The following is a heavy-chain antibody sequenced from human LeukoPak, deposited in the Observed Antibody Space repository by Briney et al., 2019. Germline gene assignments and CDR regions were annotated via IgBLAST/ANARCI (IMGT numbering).Heavy chain of an antibody. CDR3: EIYTGYDSF. D-gene: IGHD5-12*01. J-gene: IGHJ4*02. CDR2: MSPDSGYT. Sequence: ASVKVSCKASGYTFNSYHISWVRQATGQGLEWMGWMSPDSGYTGYAQTFQGRVTLTRNTSVSTAFMELSSLRSEDTAVYYCEIYTGYDSFWGQGTLVTVSS. V-gene: IGHV1-8*02. CDR1: GYTFNSYH.